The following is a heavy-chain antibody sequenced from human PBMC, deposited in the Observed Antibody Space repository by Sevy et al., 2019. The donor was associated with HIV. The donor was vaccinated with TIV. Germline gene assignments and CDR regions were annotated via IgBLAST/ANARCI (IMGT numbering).Heavy chain of an antibody. V-gene: IGHV1-2*02. CDR2: FNPNNDDS. CDR1: GFTFSDYY. D-gene: IGHD5-18*01. J-gene: IGHJ4*01. Sequence: ASVKVSCKASGFTFSDYYMHWVRQAPGQGLEWMGWFNPNNDDSRSAQKFQGRVTLTGDMSISTAYMELTRLRSDDTAIYFCTGDDIYSHPWEFDWWGHGALVTVSS. CDR3: TGDDIYSHPWEFDW.